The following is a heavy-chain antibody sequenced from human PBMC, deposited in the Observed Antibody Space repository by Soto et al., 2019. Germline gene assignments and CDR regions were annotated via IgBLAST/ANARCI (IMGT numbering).Heavy chain of an antibody. CDR2: IYGNSKRI. J-gene: IGHJ4*02. Sequence: EVQLVESGGGLVQPGTSLRLSCVASGSTFDDYAMHWIRQAPGKGPEWVSGIYGNSKRIDYAESVKGRFTTSRDNAKSSRYLQMNVLRLEDTGFYYCIKESSPGGLDYWGEGTLVTVSS. D-gene: IGHD3-16*01. CDR1: GSTFDDYA. V-gene: IGHV3-9*01. CDR3: IKESSPGGLDY.